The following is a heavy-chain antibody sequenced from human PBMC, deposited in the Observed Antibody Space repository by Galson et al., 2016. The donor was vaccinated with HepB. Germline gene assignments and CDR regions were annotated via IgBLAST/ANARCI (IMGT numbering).Heavy chain of an antibody. CDR2: IYWDDDK. V-gene: IGHV2-5*02. D-gene: IGHD3-22*01. CDR3: AHSAHHYDSSGYCYENRKTYYNYGTDV. Sequence: PALVKPTQTLTLTCTFSGFSLSTTGVAVGWIRQPPGKALEWLALIYWDDDKRYSPSLKSRLTITKDTSKNQVVLTVTNMDPVDTATYYCAHSAHHYDSSGYCYENRKTYYNYGTDVWGQGTTVSVSS. CDR1: GFSLSTTGVA. J-gene: IGHJ6*02.